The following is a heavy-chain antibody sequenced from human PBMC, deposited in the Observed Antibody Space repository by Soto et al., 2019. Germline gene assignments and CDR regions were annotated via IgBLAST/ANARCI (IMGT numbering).Heavy chain of an antibody. Sequence: PSETLSLTCAVYGGSFSGYYWSWIRQPPGKGLEWIGYIYYSGSTYYYPSLKSRVTISVDTSKNQFSLKLSSVTAADTAVYYCARHYCSGGSCQDAYYYYYYMDVWGKGTTVTVSS. J-gene: IGHJ6*03. CDR3: ARHYCSGGSCQDAYYYYYYMDV. CDR2: IYYSGST. D-gene: IGHD2-15*01. V-gene: IGHV4-34*01. CDR1: GGSFSGYY.